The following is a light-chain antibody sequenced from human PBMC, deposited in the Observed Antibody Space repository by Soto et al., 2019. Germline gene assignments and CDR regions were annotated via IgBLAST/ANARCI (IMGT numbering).Light chain of an antibody. CDR2: GAT. V-gene: IGKV3-20*01. J-gene: IGKJ4*01. CDR3: QQYGGSPEVT. CDR1: QSVSGSY. Sequence: EIVLTQSPGTLSLSPGERATLSCRASQSVSGSYLAWYQQKPGQAPMLLIYGATSRTTGIPDRFSGSGSGTDFTLTISRLEAEDFAVYFCQQYGGSPEVTFGGGTKVEIK.